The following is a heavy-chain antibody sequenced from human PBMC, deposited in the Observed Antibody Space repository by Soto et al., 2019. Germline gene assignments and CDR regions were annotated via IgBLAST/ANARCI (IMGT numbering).Heavy chain of an antibody. Sequence: QLQLQESGPGLVKPSETLSLTCTVSGGSISSSSYYWGWIRQPPGKGLEWIGSIYYSGSTYYNPSLQSRVTISVDTSKNQFSLKLSSVTAADTAVYYCARHVPGIAVAGTFDYWGQGTLVTVSS. J-gene: IGHJ4*02. V-gene: IGHV4-39*01. CDR1: GGSISSSSYY. CDR3: ARHVPGIAVAGTFDY. D-gene: IGHD6-19*01. CDR2: IYYSGST.